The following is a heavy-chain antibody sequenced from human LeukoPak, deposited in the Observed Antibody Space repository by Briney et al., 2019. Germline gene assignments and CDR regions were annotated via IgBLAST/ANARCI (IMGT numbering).Heavy chain of an antibody. V-gene: IGHV3-30*18. D-gene: IGHD3-10*01. Sequence: GGSLRLSCAASGFTFSSYGMHWVRQAPGKGLEWVAVISYDGSNKYYADSVKGRFTISRDNSKNTLYLQMNSLRAEDTAVYYCAKGAVHYYGSGSYEEGGFDYWGQGTLVTVSS. CDR2: ISYDGSNK. CDR1: GFTFSSYG. CDR3: AKGAVHYYGSGSYEEGGFDY. J-gene: IGHJ4*02.